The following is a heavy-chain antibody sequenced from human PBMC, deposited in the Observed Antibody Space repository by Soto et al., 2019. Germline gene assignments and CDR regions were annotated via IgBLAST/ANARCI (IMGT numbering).Heavy chain of an antibody. Sequence: GGSLRLSCAASGFTFSSYGMHWVRQAPGKGLEWVAVISYDGSNKYYADSVKGRFTISRDNSKNTLYLQMNSLRAEDTAVYYCAKDMYYYGSGSYYPGPNFDYWGQGTLVTVSS. D-gene: IGHD3-10*01. J-gene: IGHJ4*02. CDR3: AKDMYYYGSGSYYPGPNFDY. CDR2: ISYDGSNK. V-gene: IGHV3-30*18. CDR1: GFTFSSYG.